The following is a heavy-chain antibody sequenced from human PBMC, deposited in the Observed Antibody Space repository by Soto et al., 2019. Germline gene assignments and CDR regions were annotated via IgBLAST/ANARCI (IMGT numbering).Heavy chain of an antibody. CDR2: FYASGYT. CDR1: GGSISNYY. J-gene: IGHJ4*02. CDR3: ARGNQVAMSDY. V-gene: IGHV4-4*07. Sequence: QVQLQESGPGLVKPSETLSLTCAVSGGSISNYYWSWIRKPAGKGLEWIGRFYASGYTNYNPSLKSRVTMSLDISKNQFSLRLSSVTAADTAVYYCARGNQVAMSDYWGQGTLVTVSS.